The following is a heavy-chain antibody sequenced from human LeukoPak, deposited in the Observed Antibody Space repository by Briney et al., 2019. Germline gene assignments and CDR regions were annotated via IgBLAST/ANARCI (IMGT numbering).Heavy chain of an antibody. CDR3: ARLTDRMGTAYYYYGMDV. Sequence: GGSLRLSCAASGFTFSSYEMNWVRQAPGKGLEWVSYISSSGSTIYYADSVKGRFTISRDNAKNSLYLQMNGLRAEDTAVYYCARLTDRMGTAYYYYGMDVWGQGTTVTVSS. D-gene: IGHD1-14*01. CDR2: ISSSGSTI. CDR1: GFTFSSYE. J-gene: IGHJ6*02. V-gene: IGHV3-48*03.